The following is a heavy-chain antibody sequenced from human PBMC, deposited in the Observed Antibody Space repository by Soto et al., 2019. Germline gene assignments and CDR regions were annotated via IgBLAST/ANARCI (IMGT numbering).Heavy chain of an antibody. V-gene: IGHV4-30-2*01. Sequence: PSETLSLTCAVSGGSISSGGYSWSWIRQPPGKGLEWIGYIYHSGSTYYNPSLKSRVTISVDRSKNQFSLKLSSVTAADTAVYYCARAIAAAGMYYYYYGMDVWGQGTTVTSP. CDR3: ARAIAAAGMYYYYYGMDV. J-gene: IGHJ6*02. CDR1: GGSISSGGYS. CDR2: IYHSGST. D-gene: IGHD6-13*01.